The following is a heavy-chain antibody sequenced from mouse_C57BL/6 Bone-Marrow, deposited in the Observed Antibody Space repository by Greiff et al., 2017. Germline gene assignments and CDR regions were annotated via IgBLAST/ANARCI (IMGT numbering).Heavy chain of an antibody. V-gene: IGHV5-4*01. CDR1: GFTFSSYA. CDR2: ISDGGSYT. Sequence: DVQLVESGGGLVKPGGSLKLSCAASGFTFSSYAMSWVRQTPEKRLEWVATISDGGSYTYYPDNVKGRFTISRDNAKNTLYLQMSHLKSEDTAMYYCARGGLADWGQGTLVTVSA. CDR3: ARGGLAD. J-gene: IGHJ3*01.